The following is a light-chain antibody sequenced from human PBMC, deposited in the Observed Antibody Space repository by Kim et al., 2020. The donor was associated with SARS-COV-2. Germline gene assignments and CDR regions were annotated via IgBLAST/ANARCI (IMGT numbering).Light chain of an antibody. J-gene: IGLJ2*01. CDR3: SSYAGSNDLV. Sequence: GQTVDFSCAGTGSDVGRYNYVSWYQHHPGKAPKLIIYDCSKRPTGVHDRFSGAKSGNTASLTVSGLQAEDEADYYCSSYAGSNDLVFGGGTQLTVL. CDR1: GSDVGRYNY. CDR2: DCS. V-gene: IGLV2-8*01.